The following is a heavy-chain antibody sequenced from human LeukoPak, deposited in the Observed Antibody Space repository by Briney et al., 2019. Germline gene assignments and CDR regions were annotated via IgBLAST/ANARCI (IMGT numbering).Heavy chain of an antibody. CDR3: ARDFYAMVLGWYFDL. Sequence: GGSLRLSCAASGFTFSSYWMSWVRQAPGKGLEWVANIKQDGSEKYYVDSVKGRFTISRDNAKNSLYLQMNSLRAEDTAVYYCARDFYAMVLGWYFDLWGRGTLVTVSS. CDR1: GFTFSSYW. V-gene: IGHV3-7*01. CDR2: IKQDGSEK. J-gene: IGHJ2*01. D-gene: IGHD3-10*01.